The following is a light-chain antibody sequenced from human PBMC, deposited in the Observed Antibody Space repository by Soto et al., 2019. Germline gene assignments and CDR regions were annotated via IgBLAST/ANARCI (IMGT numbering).Light chain of an antibody. Sequence: EVVLTHSPSTLSVSPGERATFSFRASQTIATNLAWYQQKPGQAPSRLIYGASNRATGIPARLSAGGSGTEFNLTISSLQSEDFGVYYCQQYNFWPYTFGQGTKLEIK. CDR2: GAS. J-gene: IGKJ2*01. CDR3: QQYNFWPYT. V-gene: IGKV3-15*01. CDR1: QTIATN.